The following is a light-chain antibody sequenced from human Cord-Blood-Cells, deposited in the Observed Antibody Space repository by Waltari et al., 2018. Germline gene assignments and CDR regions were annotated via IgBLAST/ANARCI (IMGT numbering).Light chain of an antibody. CDR3: QQYNNWPRT. CDR1: QSVSSN. Sequence: EIVMTQSPATLSVSPGERATISCRASQSVSSNLAWYQQKPGQAPRLLIYGASTRATGIPARFSCSGSGTEFTLTISSLQSEDFAVYYCQQYNNWPRTFGQGTKVEIK. CDR2: GAS. V-gene: IGKV3-15*01. J-gene: IGKJ1*01.